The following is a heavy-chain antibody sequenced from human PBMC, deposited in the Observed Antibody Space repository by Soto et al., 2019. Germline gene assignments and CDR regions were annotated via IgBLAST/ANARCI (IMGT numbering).Heavy chain of an antibody. J-gene: IGHJ6*02. CDR1: GGSVSSSSYS. Sequence: QLQLQESGPGLVKPSETLSLTCTVSGGSVSSSSYSWGWIRQSPGKGLEWIATIYSSENTYYNPSLLSRVNISVDTSRNDFSLRLSSVNAADTAVYYCARLNGYCISTNCHCYYGMDVWGQGTTVTVSS. V-gene: IGHV4-39*02. CDR2: IYSSENT. CDR3: ARLNGYCISTNCHCYYGMDV. D-gene: IGHD2-2*03.